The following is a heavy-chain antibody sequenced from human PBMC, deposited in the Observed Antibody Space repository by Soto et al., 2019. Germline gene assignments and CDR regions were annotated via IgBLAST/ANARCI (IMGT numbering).Heavy chain of an antibody. J-gene: IGHJ1*01. CDR3: AGGPPLFVFVGVSNDRL. V-gene: IGHV3-21*02. CDR1: GFTFTNHN. CDR2: ISSSSSFR. Sequence: EVQLVESGGGLVKPGGSLRLSCAASGFTFTNHNMNWVRQAPGKGLEWVSSISSSSSFRNYADSVKGRFSISRDNDKNLGVLQVGRLGGGDTACFFLAGGPPLFVFVGVSNDRLRGQGTLVPGS. D-gene: IGHD3-16*01.